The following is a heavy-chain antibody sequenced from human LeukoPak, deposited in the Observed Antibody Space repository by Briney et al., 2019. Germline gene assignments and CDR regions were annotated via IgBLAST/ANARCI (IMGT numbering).Heavy chain of an antibody. J-gene: IGHJ4*02. D-gene: IGHD4-17*01. CDR3: ARGPSTTLTTR. CDR2: INHDGSDI. Sequence: GGSLRLSCVVSGFTFSDYWMTWVRQAPGKGLEWVANINHDGSDIYYVDSVKGRFTISRDNAQSSLFLQMSSLRREDTAVDYCARGPSTTLTTRWGQGTLVAVSS. CDR1: GFTFSDYW. V-gene: IGHV3-7*01.